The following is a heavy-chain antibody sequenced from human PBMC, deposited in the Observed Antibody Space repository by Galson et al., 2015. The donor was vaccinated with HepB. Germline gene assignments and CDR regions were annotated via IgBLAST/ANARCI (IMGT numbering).Heavy chain of an antibody. Sequence: SVKVSCTASGYTFTNYGISWVRQAPGQGLEWMGWISAYNGNTNYAQKLQGRVTMTTDTSTSTAYMELRSLRSDDTAVYYCAIPGKCDYAWCSWFDPWGQGTLVTVSS. D-gene: IGHD4-17*01. V-gene: IGHV1-18*01. CDR3: AIPGKCDYAWCSWFDP. CDR2: ISAYNGNT. J-gene: IGHJ5*02. CDR1: GYTFTNYG.